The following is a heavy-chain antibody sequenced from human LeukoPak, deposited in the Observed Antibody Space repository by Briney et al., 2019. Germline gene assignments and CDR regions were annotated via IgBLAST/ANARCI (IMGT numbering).Heavy chain of an antibody. CDR2: INHSGST. CDR3: ARGHWFDP. J-gene: IGHJ5*02. Sequence: SETLSLTCAVYGGSFSGYYWSWIRQPPGKGLEWIGEINHSGSTNYNPSLESRVTISLDTSKNQFSLKVSSVTAADTAVYYCARGHWFDPWGQGTLVTVSS. CDR1: GGSFSGYY. V-gene: IGHV4-34*01.